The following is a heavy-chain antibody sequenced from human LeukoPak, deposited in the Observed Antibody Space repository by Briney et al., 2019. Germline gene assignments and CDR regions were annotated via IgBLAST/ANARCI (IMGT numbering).Heavy chain of an antibody. J-gene: IGHJ3*02. CDR3: ARAPQSVGAFDI. CDR1: GGSISSGDYY. CDR2: IYYSGST. V-gene: IGHV4-61*08. Sequence: KTSETLSLTCTVSGGSISSGDYYWSWIRQPPGKGLEWIGYIYYSGSTNYNPSLKSRVTISVDTSKNQFSLKLSSVTAADTAVYYCARAPQSVGAFDIWGQGTMVTVSS.